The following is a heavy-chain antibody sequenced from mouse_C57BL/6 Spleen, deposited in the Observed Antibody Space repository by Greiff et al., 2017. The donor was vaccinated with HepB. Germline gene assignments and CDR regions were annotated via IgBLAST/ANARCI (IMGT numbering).Heavy chain of an antibody. CDR1: GYTFTDYE. CDR3: IRWDYEYDGDYFDY. J-gene: IGHJ2*01. CDR2: IDPETGGT. Sequence: QVQLQQSGAELVRPGASVTLSCKASGYTFTDYEMHWVKQTPVHGLEWIGAIDPETGGTAYNQKFKGKAILTADKSSSTAYMELRSLTSEDSAVYYCIRWDYEYDGDYFDYWGPGTTLTVSS. D-gene: IGHD2-4*01. V-gene: IGHV1-15*01.